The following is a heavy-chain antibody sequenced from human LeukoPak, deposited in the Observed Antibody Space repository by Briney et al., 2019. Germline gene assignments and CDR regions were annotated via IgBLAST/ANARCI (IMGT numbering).Heavy chain of an antibody. Sequence: PGGSLRLSCAASGFTFSGYTMNWVRQAPGKGLEWVSGILAKGDKTYYADSVKGRFTISRDNTKNTRWLQMVSLSAEDTAVYYCAKDVAGPEYWGQGTLVTVSS. D-gene: IGHD2-15*01. CDR1: GFTFSGYT. CDR3: AKDVAGPEY. J-gene: IGHJ4*02. CDR2: ILAKGDKT. V-gene: IGHV3-23*01.